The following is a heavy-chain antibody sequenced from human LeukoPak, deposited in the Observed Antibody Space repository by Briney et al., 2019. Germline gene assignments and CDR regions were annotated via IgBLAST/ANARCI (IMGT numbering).Heavy chain of an antibody. J-gene: IGHJ4*02. CDR1: GFTFRSYG. V-gene: IGHV3-30*18. CDR2: VSHNGSSQ. CDR3: AKVDYDYIWGGRDF. Sequence: GGSLRLSCAASGFTFRSYGMHWVRQAPGKGLEWVAQVSHNGSSQYYADSVRGRFTISRDNSNNTLYLQMNSLRIEDTGVYYCAKVDYDYIWGGRDFWGQGTLVTVSS. D-gene: IGHD3-16*01.